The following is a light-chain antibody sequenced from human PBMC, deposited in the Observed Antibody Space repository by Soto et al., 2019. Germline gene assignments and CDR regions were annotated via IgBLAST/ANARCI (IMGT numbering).Light chain of an antibody. Sequence: QSALTQPPSASGSPGQSVTISCTGTSSDVGAYKYVSWYQQYPGKAPKLMIYEVSKRPSGVPDRFSGSKSGNTASLTVSGLQAEDEADYYCSSYTSSSTRVFGGGTKLTRP. CDR1: SSDVGAYKY. CDR3: SSYTSSSTRV. CDR2: EVS. J-gene: IGLJ3*02. V-gene: IGLV2-8*01.